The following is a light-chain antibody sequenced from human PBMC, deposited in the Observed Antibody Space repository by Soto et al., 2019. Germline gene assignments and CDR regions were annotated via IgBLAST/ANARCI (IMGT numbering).Light chain of an antibody. CDR2: EVS. CDR3: CSYAGSSSAYV. V-gene: IGLV2-23*02. Sequence: QSVLTQPASVSGSPGQSITISCTGTSSDVGSYNVVSWYQQHPGKAPKLLIYEVSKRPSGVSDRFSGSKSGNTASLTISGLQAEDEADYHCCSYAGSSSAYVFGTGTNVTVL. J-gene: IGLJ1*01. CDR1: SSDVGSYNV.